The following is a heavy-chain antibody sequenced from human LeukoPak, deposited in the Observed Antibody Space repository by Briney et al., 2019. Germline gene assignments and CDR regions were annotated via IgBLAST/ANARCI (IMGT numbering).Heavy chain of an antibody. V-gene: IGHV1-24*01. D-gene: IGHD1/OR15-1a*01. CDR2: FGPEDGET. CDR1: GYTLTELS. CDR3: ATGITTAEYFQH. Sequence: ASVKVSCKVSGYTLTELSMHWVRQAPGKGLEWIGGFGPEDGETIYAQKFQGRVTMTEDTSTDTAYMELSSLRSEDTAVYYCATGITTAEYFQHWGQGTLVTVSS. J-gene: IGHJ1*01.